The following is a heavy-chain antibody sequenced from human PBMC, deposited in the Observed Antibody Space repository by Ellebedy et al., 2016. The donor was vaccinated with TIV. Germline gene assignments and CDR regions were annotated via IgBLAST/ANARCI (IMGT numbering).Heavy chain of an antibody. CDR3: ARGDRAGTTRLVDY. Sequence: GESLKISCAASGFPFSSYAISWVRQAPGKGLEWVSVISASGGTTYYADSVKGRFTISRDNAKNTLYLQMNSLRAEDTAVYYCARGDRAGTTRLVDYWGQGTVVTVSS. D-gene: IGHD1-7*01. CDR1: GFPFSSYA. CDR2: ISASGGTT. J-gene: IGHJ4*02. V-gene: IGHV3-23*01.